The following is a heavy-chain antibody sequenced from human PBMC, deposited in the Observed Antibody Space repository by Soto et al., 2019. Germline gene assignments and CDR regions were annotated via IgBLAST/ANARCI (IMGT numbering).Heavy chain of an antibody. J-gene: IGHJ6*02. CDR2: ISGSGGST. D-gene: IGHD3-22*01. CDR3: AKGAYYYDSSGYYYGMDV. CDR1: GFTFSSYA. V-gene: IGHV3-23*01. Sequence: EVQLLESGGGLVQPGGSLRLSCAASGFTFSSYAMSWVRQAPGKGLEWVSAISGSGGSTYYADSVKGRFTISRDNSKKTLYLQMNSLRAEDTAVYYCAKGAYYYDSSGYYYGMDVWGQGTTVTVSS.